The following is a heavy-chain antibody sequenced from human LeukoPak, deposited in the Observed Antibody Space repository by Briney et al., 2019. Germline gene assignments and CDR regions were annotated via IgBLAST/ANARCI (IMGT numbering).Heavy chain of an antibody. J-gene: IGHJ4*02. CDR2: ISSSGSTI. Sequence: PGGSLRLSCAASGFASSDYYMSWIRQAPGKGLEWGSYISSSGSTIYYADSAKGRFTIPRDNAKTSLYLQMTSLRAEDTAVYYCARDFGRDGYNWPYYFDYWGQGTLVTVSS. V-gene: IGHV3-11*01. CDR3: ARDFGRDGYNWPYYFDY. CDR1: GFASSDYY. D-gene: IGHD5-24*01.